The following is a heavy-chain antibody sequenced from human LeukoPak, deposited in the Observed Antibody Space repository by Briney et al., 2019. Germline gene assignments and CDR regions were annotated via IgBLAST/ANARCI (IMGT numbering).Heavy chain of an antibody. CDR2: IYPGDSDT. CDR1: GYNFTTYW. CDR3: ASAIFGVVIGAFDI. D-gene: IGHD3-3*01. Sequence: GESLKISRKGSGYNFTTYWIGWVRQLPGKGLEYMGIIYPGDSDTRYSPSFQGQVTISADKSISTAYLQWSSLKASDTAMYYCASAIFGVVIGAFDIWGQGTMVTVSS. V-gene: IGHV5-51*01. J-gene: IGHJ3*02.